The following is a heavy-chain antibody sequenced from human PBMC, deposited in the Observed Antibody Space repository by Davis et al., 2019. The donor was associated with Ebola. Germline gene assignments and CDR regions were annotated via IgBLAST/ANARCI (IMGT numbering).Heavy chain of an antibody. CDR2: IRYDGSNK. V-gene: IGHV3-30*02. CDR3: ATRFSNSDGALDI. J-gene: IGHJ3*02. Sequence: GESLKISCAASGFTFSSYGMNWVRQAPGKGLEWVAFIRYDGSNKYYADSVKGRFTISRDDSKNTLYLQMTSLSAEDTAMYYCATRFSNSDGALDIWGRGTLVTVSS. D-gene: IGHD1-7*01. CDR1: GFTFSSYG.